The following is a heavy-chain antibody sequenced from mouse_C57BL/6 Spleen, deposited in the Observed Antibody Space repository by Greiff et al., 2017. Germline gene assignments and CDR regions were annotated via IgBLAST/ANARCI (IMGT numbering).Heavy chain of an antibody. CDR3: SRINY. J-gene: IGHJ2*01. CDR2: FYPGSGDT. CDR1: GYTFTDYY. Sequence: VQLQQSGAELVRPGASVKLSCKASGYTFTDYYINWVKQRPGQGLEWIARFYPGSGDTYYNEKFKGKATLTAEKSSSTAYMQLSGLTSEDSAVYFCSRINYWGQGTTLTVSS. V-gene: IGHV1-76*01.